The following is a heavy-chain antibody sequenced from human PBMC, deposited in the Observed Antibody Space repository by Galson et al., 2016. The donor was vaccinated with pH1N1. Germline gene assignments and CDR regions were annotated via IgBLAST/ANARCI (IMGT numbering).Heavy chain of an antibody. V-gene: IGHV1-46*03. CDR2: IDPSDGGT. Sequence: SVKVSCKASGYTFTRYYFHWVRQAPGQGLEWMGVIDPSDGGTTYARKFQARATMTRDTSTSTVYVEVYSLKSEDTAVYYCTRDLGRLRDYWGQGTLVTVSS. CDR3: TRDLGRLRDY. J-gene: IGHJ4*02. D-gene: IGHD1-26*01. CDR1: GYTFTRYY.